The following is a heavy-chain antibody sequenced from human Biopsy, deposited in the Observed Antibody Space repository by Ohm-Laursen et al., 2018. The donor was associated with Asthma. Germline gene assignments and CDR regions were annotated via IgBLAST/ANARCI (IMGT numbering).Heavy chain of an antibody. V-gene: IGHV2-5*01. J-gene: IGHJ4*01. CDR3: ARAVQSDDFVTGYYNSYFDF. CDR2: IYWIDDK. Sequence: TQTLTLTCTFSGFSLKIGAVGVGWIRQPPGKAPECLAVIYWIDDKYYSPSLRNRLTVSKDTSRNRVVLAMTNMEPRDTATYFCARAVQSDDFVTGYYNSYFDFWGQGSLVSVSS. CDR1: GFSLKIGAVG. D-gene: IGHD3-9*01.